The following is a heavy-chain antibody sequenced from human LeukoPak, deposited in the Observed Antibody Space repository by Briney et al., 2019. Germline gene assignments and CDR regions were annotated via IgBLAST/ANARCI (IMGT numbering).Heavy chain of an antibody. D-gene: IGHD1-26*01. J-gene: IGHJ4*02. CDR2: IRYDGSNK. Sequence: GGSLRLSCAASGFTFSSYVMSLVRQAPGKGLEWVAFIRYDGSNKYYADSVKGRFTISRDNSKNTLYLQMNSLRAEDTAVYYCAKDMRGSYLDYWGQGTLVTVSS. CDR3: AKDMRGSYLDY. V-gene: IGHV3-30*02. CDR1: GFTFSSYV.